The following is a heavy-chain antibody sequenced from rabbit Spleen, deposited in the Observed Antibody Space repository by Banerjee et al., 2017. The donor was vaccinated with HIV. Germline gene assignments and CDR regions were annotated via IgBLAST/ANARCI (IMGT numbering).Heavy chain of an antibody. CDR2: IDPVFGNT. V-gene: IGHV1S7*01. D-gene: IGHD2-1*01. CDR1: GFDFSTYY. CDR3: ARGSATMTMVITGYYLTL. J-gene: IGHJ4*01. Sequence: QLKESGGGLVQPGGSLKLSCKASGFDFSTYYMSWVRQAPGKGLEWIGYIDPVFGNTYYASWVNGRFTISSHNAQNTLFLQLSSLTVADTATYFCARGSATMTMVITGYYLTLWGQGTLVTVS.